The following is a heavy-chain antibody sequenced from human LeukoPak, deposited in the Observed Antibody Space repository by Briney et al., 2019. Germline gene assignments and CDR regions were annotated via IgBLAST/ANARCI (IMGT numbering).Heavy chain of an antibody. D-gene: IGHD1-26*01. Sequence: PGGSLRLSCAASVFTFSSYGMHWVRQAPGKGLEWVAVIWYDGSNKYYADSVKGRFTISRDNSKNTLYLQMNSLRAEDTAVYYCAKDFWKDTSGSARAADYWGQGTLVTVSS. CDR3: AKDFWKDTSGSARAADY. CDR2: IWYDGSNK. J-gene: IGHJ4*02. CDR1: VFTFSSYG. V-gene: IGHV3-33*06.